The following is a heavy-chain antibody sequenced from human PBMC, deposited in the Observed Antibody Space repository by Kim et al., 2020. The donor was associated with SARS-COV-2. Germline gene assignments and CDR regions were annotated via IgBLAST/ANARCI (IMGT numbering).Heavy chain of an antibody. D-gene: IGHD3-9*01. J-gene: IGHJ4*02. V-gene: IGHV3-43D*03. CDR3: AKDYAPFDILTGPTGY. Sequence: GGSLRLSCAASGFTFDDYAMHWVRQAPGKGLEWVSLISWDGGSTYYADSVKGRFTISRDNSKNSLYLQMNSLRAEDTALYYCAKDYAPFDILTGPTGYWGQGTLVTVSS. CDR2: ISWDGGST. CDR1: GFTFDDYA.